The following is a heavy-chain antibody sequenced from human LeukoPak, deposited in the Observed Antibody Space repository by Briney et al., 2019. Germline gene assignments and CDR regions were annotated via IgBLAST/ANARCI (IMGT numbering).Heavy chain of an antibody. V-gene: IGHV1-69*13. Sequence: ASVKVSCTASGGTFSSYAISWVRQAPGQGLEWMGGIIPIFGTANYAQKFQGRVTITADESTSTAYMELSSLRSEDTAVYYCARTLGYCSSTSCGGGMDVWGQGTTVTVSS. D-gene: IGHD2-2*01. CDR3: ARTLGYCSSTSCGGGMDV. CDR2: IIPIFGTA. CDR1: GGTFSSYA. J-gene: IGHJ6*02.